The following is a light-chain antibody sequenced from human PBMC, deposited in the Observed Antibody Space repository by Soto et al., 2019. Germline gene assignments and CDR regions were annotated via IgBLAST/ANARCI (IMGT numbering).Light chain of an antibody. CDR1: QGISSY. J-gene: IGKJ4*01. Sequence: DIQLTQSPSFLSASVGDRVTITCRASQGISSYLAWYQQKPGKAPNLLIYGASTLQSGVPSRFSGSRSGTEFTLTISSLQPEDFATYYCQQLNSYPRTFGGGTKVEIK. CDR3: QQLNSYPRT. CDR2: GAS. V-gene: IGKV1-9*01.